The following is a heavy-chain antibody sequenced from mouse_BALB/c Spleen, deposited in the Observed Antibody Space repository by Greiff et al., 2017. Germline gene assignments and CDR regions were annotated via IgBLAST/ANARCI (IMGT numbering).Heavy chain of an antibody. Sequence: EVKVVESGGGLVQPGGSRKLSCAASGFTFSSFGMHWVRQAPEKGLEWVAYISSGSSTIYYADTVKGRFTISRDNPKNTLFLQMTSLRSEDTAMYYCARYYRYDSFDYWGQGTTLTVSS. CDR3: ARYYRYDSFDY. V-gene: IGHV5-17*02. D-gene: IGHD2-14*01. J-gene: IGHJ2*01. CDR2: ISSGSSTI. CDR1: GFTFSSFG.